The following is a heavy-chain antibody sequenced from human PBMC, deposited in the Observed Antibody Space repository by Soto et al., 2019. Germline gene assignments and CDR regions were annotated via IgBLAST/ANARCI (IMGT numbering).Heavy chain of an antibody. CDR3: ARDFYDSSGYYYYYYGMDV. J-gene: IGHJ6*02. CDR2: INPSGGST. CDR1: GYTFTSYY. Sequence: ASVKVSCKASGYTFTSYYMHWVRQAPGQGLEWMGIINPSGGSTSDAQKFQGRVTMTRDTSTSTVYMELSSLRSEDTAVYYCARDFYDSSGYYYYYYGMDVWGQGTTVTVSS. V-gene: IGHV1-46*01. D-gene: IGHD3-22*01.